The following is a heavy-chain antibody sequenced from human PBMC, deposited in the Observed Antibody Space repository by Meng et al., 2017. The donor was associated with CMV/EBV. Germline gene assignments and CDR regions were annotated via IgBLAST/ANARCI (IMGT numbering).Heavy chain of an antibody. V-gene: IGHV4-4*07. CDR3: ASTGVVGCFDP. J-gene: IGHJ5*02. CDR1: GCSTSSYY. Sequence: GPELAKPSATPSRTFLVSGCSTSSYYWSWIRQPAGNGLESIGRLYTSGSTNYNPSLPGRVTISVDAAPNQFSLRLRSVTAADTEVHDCASTGVVGCFDPQGQGTLVTVSS. CDR2: LYTSGST. D-gene: IGHD1-26*01.